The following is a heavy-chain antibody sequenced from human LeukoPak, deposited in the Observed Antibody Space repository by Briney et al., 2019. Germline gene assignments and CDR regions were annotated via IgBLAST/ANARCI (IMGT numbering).Heavy chain of an antibody. CDR3: AKRPHCTGPGCHHIEY. Sequence: GGSLRLSCAASGFTFSTCLMTWVRQAPGRGMEWVSTISGSDTTTYYADSVKGRFAIPRDNSKNTLFLQMNSMRAEDTAVYYCAKRPHCTGPGCHHIEYWGQGTLVTVSS. CDR2: ISGSDTTT. D-gene: IGHD2-8*02. V-gene: IGHV3-23*01. CDR1: GFTFSTCL. J-gene: IGHJ4*02.